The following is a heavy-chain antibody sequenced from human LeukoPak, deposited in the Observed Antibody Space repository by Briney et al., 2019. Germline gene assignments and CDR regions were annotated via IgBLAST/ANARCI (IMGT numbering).Heavy chain of an antibody. CDR1: GYIFTSYG. CDR2: ISAYNGNT. CDR3: AREEGYSSSWYGRNYYYYGMDV. J-gene: IGHJ6*02. Sequence: GASVKVSCKASGYIFTSYGISWVRQAPGQGLEWMGWISAYNGNTNYAQKLQGRVTMTTDTSTSTAYMELRSLRSDDTAVYYCAREEGYSSSWYGRNYYYYGMDVWGQGTTVTVSS. D-gene: IGHD6-13*01. V-gene: IGHV1-18*01.